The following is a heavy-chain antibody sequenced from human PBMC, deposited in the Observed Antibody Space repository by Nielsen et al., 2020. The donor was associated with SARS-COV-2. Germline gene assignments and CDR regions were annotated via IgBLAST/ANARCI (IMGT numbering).Heavy chain of an antibody. J-gene: IGHJ4*02. CDR3: ARVEFDIYDY. V-gene: IGHV3-30*03. CDR2: ILHDGKNY. Sequence: GESLKISCAASGFIFSTYGMHWVRQAPGKGLEWVAVILHDGKNYHYADAVKGRFTISRDNSKNTLYLQMSSLRAEDTAVYYCARVEFDIYDYWGQGSLVTVSS. D-gene: IGHD3-9*01. CDR1: GFIFSTYG.